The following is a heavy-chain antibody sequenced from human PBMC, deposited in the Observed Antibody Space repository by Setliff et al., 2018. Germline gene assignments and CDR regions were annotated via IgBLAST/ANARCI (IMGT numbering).Heavy chain of an antibody. Sequence: KPSETLSLTCTVYGGSFGGYYWGWIRQYPGKGLEWIAEINHSGSTNYNPSLRSRVTISVDTSKNQFSLKLSSVTAADTAVYCCRFWSGYYKNDYWAQGTLVTVSS. D-gene: IGHD3-3*01. CDR3: RFWSGYYKNDY. CDR1: GGSFGGYY. J-gene: IGHJ4*02. V-gene: IGHV4-34*01. CDR2: INHSGST.